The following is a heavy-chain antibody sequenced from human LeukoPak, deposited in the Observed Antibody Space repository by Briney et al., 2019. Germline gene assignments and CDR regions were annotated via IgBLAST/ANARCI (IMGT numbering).Heavy chain of an antibody. J-gene: IGHJ6*02. CDR3: ATNFEYNSSPRPHYYYGMDV. V-gene: IGHV4-34*01. CDR2: INHSGST. CDR1: GGSFSGYY. D-gene: IGHD1-14*01. Sequence: SETLSLTCAVYGGSFSGYYWSWIRQPPGKGLEWIGEINHSGSTNYNPSLKSRVTISVDTSKNQFSLKLSSVTAADTAVYYCATNFEYNSSPRPHYYYGMDVWGQGTTVTVSS.